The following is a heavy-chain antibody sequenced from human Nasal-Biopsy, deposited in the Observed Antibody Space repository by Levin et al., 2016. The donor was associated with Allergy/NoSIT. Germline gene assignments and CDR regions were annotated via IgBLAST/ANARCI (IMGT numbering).Heavy chain of an antibody. CDR3: NTFGGSSDYYYGMDV. V-gene: IGHV3-15*07. CDR2: IKGKIDDGTI. D-gene: IGHD1-26*01. J-gene: IGHJ6*02. CDR1: GFIFRNAW. Sequence: GESLKISCAAYGFIFRNAWMNWVRQAPGKGLEWVGRIKGKIDDGTIEYAAAVKGRFFISRDDSRDRLYLQMNNLKTEDTGFYYCNTFGGSSDYYYGMDVWGQGATVTVSS.